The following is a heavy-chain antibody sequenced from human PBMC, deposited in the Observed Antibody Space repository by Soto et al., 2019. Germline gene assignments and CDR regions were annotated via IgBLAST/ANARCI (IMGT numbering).Heavy chain of an antibody. CDR2: ISGSGGST. Sequence: GGSLRLSCAASGFTFSSYAMSWVRQAPGKGLEWVSAISGSGGSTYYADSVKGRFTISRDNSKNTLYLQMNSLRAEDTAVYYCAKGLRGYSYGWADYWGQGTLDTVSS. D-gene: IGHD5-18*01. CDR1: GFTFSSYA. V-gene: IGHV3-23*01. J-gene: IGHJ4*02. CDR3: AKGLRGYSYGWADY.